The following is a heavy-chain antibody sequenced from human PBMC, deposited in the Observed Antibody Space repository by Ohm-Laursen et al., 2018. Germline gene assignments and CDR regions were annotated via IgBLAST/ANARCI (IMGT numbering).Heavy chain of an antibody. CDR2: INHSRST. J-gene: IGHJ4*02. CDR1: GGSSSSYY. V-gene: IGHV4-34*01. Sequence: PSQTLSLTCTVSGGSSSSYYWNWIRQPPGKGLEWIGEINHSRSTKYNSPFKSRVTISVDTSKNQFSLKLSSVTAADTAVYYCARGFSGWWGRIDYWGQGILVTVSS. D-gene: IGHD6-19*01. CDR3: ARGFSGWWGRIDY.